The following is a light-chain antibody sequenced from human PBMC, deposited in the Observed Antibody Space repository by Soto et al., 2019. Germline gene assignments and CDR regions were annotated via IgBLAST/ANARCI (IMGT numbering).Light chain of an antibody. Sequence: QSVLTQPPSVSGAPGQRVTISCTGSSSNIGAGYDVHWYQQLPGTAPKLLIYGNSNRPSGVPDRFSGSKSGTSASLAITGLQAEDEADYDGQSYDSSLSGNYVFGTGTKLTVL. J-gene: IGLJ1*01. V-gene: IGLV1-40*01. CDR3: QSYDSSLSGNYV. CDR2: GNS. CDR1: SSNIGAGYD.